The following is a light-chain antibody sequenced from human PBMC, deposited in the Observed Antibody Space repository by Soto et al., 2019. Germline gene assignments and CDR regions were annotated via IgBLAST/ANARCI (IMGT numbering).Light chain of an antibody. CDR1: QSVSSSY. Sequence: EIVLTQSPGTLSLSPGERATLSCRASQSVSSSYLAWYQQKPGQAPSLLIYGASSRATAIPDRFSGSGSGTDCTLNISRLEPEDFAVYYCQQYGSSPWTFGQGTKVEIK. J-gene: IGKJ1*01. CDR3: QQYGSSPWT. V-gene: IGKV3-20*01. CDR2: GAS.